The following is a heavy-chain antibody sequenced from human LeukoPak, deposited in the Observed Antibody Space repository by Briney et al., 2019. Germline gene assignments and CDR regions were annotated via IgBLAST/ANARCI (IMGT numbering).Heavy chain of an antibody. CDR3: ARESEGGTGTSCPDY. J-gene: IGHJ4*02. D-gene: IGHD2-2*01. Sequence: GGSLRLSCAASGFIFSSDDMHRVRQAPGKGLEWVAGIQSNGRNKYYVDSVKGRFAISRDNSKSTLYLQVNSLRVEDTALYYCARESEGGTGTSCPDYWGQGTLVTVSS. V-gene: IGHV3-33*05. CDR2: IQSNGRNK. CDR1: GFIFSSDD.